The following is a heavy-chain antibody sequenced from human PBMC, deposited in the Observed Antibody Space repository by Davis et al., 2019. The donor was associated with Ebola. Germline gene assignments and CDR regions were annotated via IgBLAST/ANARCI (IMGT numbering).Heavy chain of an antibody. D-gene: IGHD3-10*02. CDR3: AIDLYGDDF. V-gene: IGHV3-33*01. CDR1: GFTFSRYG. Sequence: GESLKISCSASGFTFSRYGMHWVRQAPGKGLEWVAVIYHDGSEKHYADSVKGRFTISRDNSKNTLSLQMNSLRAEDTAVYFCAIDLYGDDFWGQGTLVTVSS. CDR2: IYHDGSEK. J-gene: IGHJ4*02.